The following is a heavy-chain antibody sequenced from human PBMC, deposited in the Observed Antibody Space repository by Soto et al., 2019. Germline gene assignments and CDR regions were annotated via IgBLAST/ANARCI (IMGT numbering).Heavy chain of an antibody. J-gene: IGHJ6*02. CDR1: GGSISSGGYY. V-gene: IGHV4-31*03. D-gene: IGHD5-18*01. CDR2: VYYSGST. CDR3: ARGLYSYGYGNSRLMDV. Sequence: SETLSLTCTVSGGSISSGGYYWSWIRQHPGKGLEWIGYVYYSGSTYYNPSLKSRVTISVDTSKNQFSLKLSSVTAADTAVYYCARGLYSYGYGNSRLMDVWGQGTTVTVSS.